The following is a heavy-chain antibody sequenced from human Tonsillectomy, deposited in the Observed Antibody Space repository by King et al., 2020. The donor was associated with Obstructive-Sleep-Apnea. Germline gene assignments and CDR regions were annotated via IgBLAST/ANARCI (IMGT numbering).Heavy chain of an antibody. CDR1: GFTFSSYA. CDR2: ISYDGSNK. CDR3: AREGEVGASWMESGVAFDY. J-gene: IGHJ4*02. Sequence: VQLVESGGGVAQPGRSLRLSCAASGFTFSSYAMHWVRQVPGKGLEWVAVISYDGSNKYYADSVKGRFTISRDNSKNTLYLQMNRLRAEDTAVYYCAREGEVGASWMESGVAFDYWGQGTLVTVSS. V-gene: IGHV3-30*04. D-gene: IGHD1-26*01.